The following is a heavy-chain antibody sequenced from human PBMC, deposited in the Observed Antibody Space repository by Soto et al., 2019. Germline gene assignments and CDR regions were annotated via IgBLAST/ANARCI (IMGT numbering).Heavy chain of an antibody. CDR2: ISGSSTDI. V-gene: IGHV3-48*03. CDR3: AKDSRGYSSHFYYYDXMDV. Sequence: PGGSLRLSCAASGFTFSNCEMNWVRQAPGKGLEWISYISGSSTDIFYADSVKVRFTISINNTRNSLYLQMDSLRAEDTAIYYCAKDSRGYSSHFYYYDXMDVWGQGTTVXVXS. D-gene: IGHD6-13*01. J-gene: IGHJ6*02. CDR1: GFTFSNCE.